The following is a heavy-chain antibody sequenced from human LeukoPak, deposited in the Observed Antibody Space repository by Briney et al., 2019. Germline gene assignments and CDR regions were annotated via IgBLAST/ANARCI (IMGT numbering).Heavy chain of an antibody. V-gene: IGHV4-59*01. J-gene: IGHJ3*02. D-gene: IGHD6-19*01. Sequence: PETLSLTCTVSGGSISSYYWSWIRQPPGKGLEWIGYIYYSGSTNYNPSLKSRVTISVDTSKNQFSLKLSSVTAADTAVYYCARVFGYSSGWYRGNAFDIWGQGTMVTVSS. CDR2: IYYSGST. CDR3: ARVFGYSSGWYRGNAFDI. CDR1: GGSISSYY.